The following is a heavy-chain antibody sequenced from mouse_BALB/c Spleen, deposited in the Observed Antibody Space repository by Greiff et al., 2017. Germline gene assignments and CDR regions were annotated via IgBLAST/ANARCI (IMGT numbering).Heavy chain of an antibody. Sequence: VQLKESGGGLVQPGGSRKLSCAASGFTFSSFGMHWVRQAPEKGLEWVAYISSGSSTIYYADTVKVRFTISRDNPKNTLFLQMTSLRSEDTAMYYCARSGVYAFAYWGQGTLVTVSA. D-gene: IGHD2-12*01. CDR2: ISSGSSTI. V-gene: IGHV5-17*02. CDR1: GFTFSSFG. CDR3: ARSGVYAFAY. J-gene: IGHJ3*01.